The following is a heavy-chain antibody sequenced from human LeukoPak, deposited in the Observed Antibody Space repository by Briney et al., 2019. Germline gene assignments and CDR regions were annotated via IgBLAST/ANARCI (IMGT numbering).Heavy chain of an antibody. J-gene: IGHJ4*02. CDR1: GFTFSSNG. D-gene: IGHD6-6*01. Sequence: PGGSLRLSCAASGFTFSSNGMHWVRQAPGKGLEWVAFIQNDGNNKKYADSVKGRFTISRDNSKNTLYLQMNSLTAEDTAVYYCARDWGTSSLYLANWGQGTLVTVSS. CDR2: IQNDGNNK. V-gene: IGHV3-30*02. CDR3: ARDWGTSSLYLAN.